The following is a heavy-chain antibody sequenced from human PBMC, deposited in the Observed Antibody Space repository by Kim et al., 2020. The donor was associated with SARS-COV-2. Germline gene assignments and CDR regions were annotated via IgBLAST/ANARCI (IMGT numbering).Heavy chain of an antibody. CDR3: AERLGSNCGSTSCHFDY. Sequence: VKGRFTIARENTMNTLYLQMTSLRAEDTAVYYCAERLGSNCGSTSCHFDYWGQGTLVTVPS. J-gene: IGHJ4*02. V-gene: IGHV3-23*01. D-gene: IGHD2-2*01.